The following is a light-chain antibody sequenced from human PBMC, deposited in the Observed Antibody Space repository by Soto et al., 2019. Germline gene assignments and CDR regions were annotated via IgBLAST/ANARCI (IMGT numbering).Light chain of an antibody. V-gene: IGKV3-11*01. CDR3: QQRSNWPLT. CDR1: QTIRDNY. J-gene: IGKJ4*01. Sequence: VVLTQSPATLSVSPGERVTPSCRASQTIRDNYLAWYQQKPGQAPRLLIYDASNRATGIPARFSGSGSGTDFTLTISSLEPEDFAVYYCQQRSNWPLTFGGGTKVEIK. CDR2: DAS.